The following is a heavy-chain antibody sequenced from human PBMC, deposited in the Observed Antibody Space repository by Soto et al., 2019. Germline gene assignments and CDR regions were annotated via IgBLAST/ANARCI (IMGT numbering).Heavy chain of an antibody. Sequence: YCPPPVNPTQTLTLTCTFSGFSLSTSGVGVGWIRQPPGKALEWLALIYWDDDKRYSPSLKSRLTITKDTSRNQVLLTMTNMDPVDTATYYCVHRDDVWSGNSGMYVCGHGTTVRVS. J-gene: IGHJ6*02. D-gene: IGHD3-3*01. CDR1: GFSLSTSGVG. CDR3: VHRDDVWSGNSGMYV. V-gene: IGHV2-5*02. CDR2: IYWDDDK.